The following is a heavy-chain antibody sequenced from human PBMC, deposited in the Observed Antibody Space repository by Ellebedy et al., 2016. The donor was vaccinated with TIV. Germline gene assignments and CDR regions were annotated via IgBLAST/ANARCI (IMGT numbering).Heavy chain of an antibody. CDR1: GGSFSGYY. V-gene: IGHV4-34*01. CDR2: INHSGST. CDR3: ARLFRGDFVRWFDP. J-gene: IGHJ5*02. Sequence: SETLSLTXAVSGGSFSGYYWSWIRQPPGKGLEWIGEINHSGSTDYNPSLKSRVTISVDTSKNQFSLKLSSVTAADTSVYYCARLFRGDFVRWFDPWGQGTLVTVSS. D-gene: IGHD4-17*01.